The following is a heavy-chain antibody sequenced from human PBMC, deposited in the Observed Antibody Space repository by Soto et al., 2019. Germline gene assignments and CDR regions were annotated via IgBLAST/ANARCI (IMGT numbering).Heavy chain of an antibody. D-gene: IGHD3-10*01. CDR2: ISSGSSYI. Sequence: EVQLAESGGGLVKPGGSLRLSCAASGFTFSNYDMNWVRQAPGKGLEWVSSISSGSSYIYYADSVKGRFTISRDNAKNSLYLQMNSLRAEDTAVYYCASPHYGSGSYHDAFDIWGQGTMVTVSS. CDR1: GFTFSNYD. V-gene: IGHV3-21*01. CDR3: ASPHYGSGSYHDAFDI. J-gene: IGHJ3*02.